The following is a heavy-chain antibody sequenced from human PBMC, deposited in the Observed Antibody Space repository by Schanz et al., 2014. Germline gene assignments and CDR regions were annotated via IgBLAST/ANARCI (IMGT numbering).Heavy chain of an antibody. Sequence: VQLLESGGGVVQPGRSLRLSCAASGFTFSSYDIHWVRQAPGKGLEWVAVIRYDGRNKNFVESVKGRFTISRDNSNNTVYLQMNTLRAEDTAVYYCAREDCSATSCYFRYWGQGTLVTVSS. CDR1: GFTFSSYD. J-gene: IGHJ4*02. CDR3: AREDCSATSCYFRY. V-gene: IGHV3-33*01. D-gene: IGHD2-21*01. CDR2: IRYDGRNK.